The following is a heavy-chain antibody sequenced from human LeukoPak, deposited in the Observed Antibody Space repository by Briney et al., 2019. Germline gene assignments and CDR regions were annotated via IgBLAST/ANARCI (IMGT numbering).Heavy chain of an antibody. D-gene: IGHD5-18*01. V-gene: IGHV1-46*01. J-gene: IGHJ4*02. CDR1: GYTFTSYY. CDR3: ASLRGYSYGFDY. CDR2: INPSGGRT. Sequence: ASVKVSCKASGYTFTSYYMHWVRQAPGQGLEWMGIINPSGGRTSYAQKFQGRVTMTRDTSTSTVYMELSSLRSDDTAVYYCASLRGYSYGFDYWGQGTLVTVSS.